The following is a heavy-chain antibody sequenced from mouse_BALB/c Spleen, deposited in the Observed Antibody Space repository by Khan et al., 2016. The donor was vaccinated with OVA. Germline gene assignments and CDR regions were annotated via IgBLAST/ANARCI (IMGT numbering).Heavy chain of an antibody. CDR2: IYPGTGSI. Sequence: QVRLQQSGAELVRPGASVKLSCKTSGYIFTSYWIHWVKQRSGQGLEWIARIYPGTGSIYYNEKFKGKATLTADKSSSTAYMQLSSLKSEDSAVYFCARPYVSSHYFDYWGQGTTLIVSS. CDR1: GYIFTSYW. CDR3: ARPYVSSHYFDY. D-gene: IGHD1-1*01. J-gene: IGHJ2*01. V-gene: IGHV1S132*01.